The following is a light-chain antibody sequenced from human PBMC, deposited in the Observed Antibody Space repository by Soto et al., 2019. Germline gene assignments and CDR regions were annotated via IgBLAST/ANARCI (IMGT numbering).Light chain of an antibody. V-gene: IGKV4-1*01. CDR1: QSVLYTSSNKNY. CDR2: WAS. CDR3: QLYYITHFT. Sequence: DIVMTQSPDSLTVSLGERATINCKSSQSVLYTSSNKNYLAWYQHKPGRPPKLLIYWASTRESGVPDRFSGSGYGTYFTLTISSLQDDDGAIYYWQLYYITHFTLGPGTKVDIK. J-gene: IGKJ3*01.